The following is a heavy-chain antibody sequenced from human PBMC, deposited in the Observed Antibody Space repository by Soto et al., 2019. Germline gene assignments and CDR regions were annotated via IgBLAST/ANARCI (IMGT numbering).Heavy chain of an antibody. CDR3: SRDLYYSSGRYFDHDAFDI. CDR1: GYNFTSYG. D-gene: IGHD6-19*01. V-gene: IGHV1-18*01. Sequence: QVQLVQSGADVKKPGASVKVSCKASGYNFTSYGISWVRQAPGQGLEWVGWISPHNDRTKYARRFQDRVTMTTETRTSTVYMELGSLRSDDTAVYYCSRDLYYSSGRYFDHDAFDIWGQGTVVTVSS. J-gene: IGHJ3*02. CDR2: ISPHNDRT.